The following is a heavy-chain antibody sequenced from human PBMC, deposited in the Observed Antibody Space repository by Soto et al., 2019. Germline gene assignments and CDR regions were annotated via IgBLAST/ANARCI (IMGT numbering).Heavy chain of an antibody. D-gene: IGHD2-2*01. CDR1: GGSFSGYY. Sequence: SETLSLTCAVYGGSFSGYYWSWIRQPPGKGLEWIGEINHSGSTNYNPSLKSRVTISVDTSKNQFSLKLSSVTAADTAVYYCAGGCCSSTSCSYNWFDPWGQGTLVTVSS. V-gene: IGHV4-34*01. CDR2: INHSGST. J-gene: IGHJ5*02. CDR3: AGGCCSSTSCSYNWFDP.